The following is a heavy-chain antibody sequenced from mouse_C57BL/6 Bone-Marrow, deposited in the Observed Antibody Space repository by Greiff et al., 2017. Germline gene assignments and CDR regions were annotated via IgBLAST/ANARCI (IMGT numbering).Heavy chain of an antibody. CDR3: ARPLYYGNSAWFAY. J-gene: IGHJ3*01. CDR2: IRNKANGYTT. D-gene: IGHD2-1*01. CDR1: GFTFTDYY. Sequence: EVQLVESGGGLVQPGGSLSLSCAASGFTFTDYYMSWVRQPPGKALGWLGFIRNKANGYTTEYSASVKGRFTISRDNSQSILYLQMNALRAEDSASYCCARPLYYGNSAWFAYWGQGTLVTVSA. V-gene: IGHV7-3*01.